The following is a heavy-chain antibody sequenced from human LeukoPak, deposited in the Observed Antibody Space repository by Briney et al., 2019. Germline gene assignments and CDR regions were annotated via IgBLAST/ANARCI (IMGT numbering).Heavy chain of an antibody. Sequence: ASVKVSCKASGYTFTSYYKHWVRQAPGQGLEWMGIINPSGGSTSYAQKFQGRVTMTRDTSTSIVYMELSSLRSEDTAVYYCARDFYGGTPYFGYWGQGTLVTVSS. J-gene: IGHJ4*02. CDR3: ARDFYGGTPYFGY. CDR1: GYTFTSYY. CDR2: INPSGGST. V-gene: IGHV1-46*01. D-gene: IGHD4-23*01.